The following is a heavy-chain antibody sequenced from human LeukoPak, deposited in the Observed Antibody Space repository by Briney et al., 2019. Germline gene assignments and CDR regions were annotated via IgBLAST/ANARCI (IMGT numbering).Heavy chain of an antibody. CDR1: GYTFTGYY. J-gene: IGHJ6*02. CDR3: ARDRGPAGNYYYYYGMDV. V-gene: IGHV1-46*01. Sequence: ASVKVSCKASGYTFTGYYMHWVRQAPGQGLEWMGIVNPSGGSTSYAQKFQGRVTMTRDTSTSTVYMELSSLRSEDTAVYYCARDRGPAGNYYYYYGMDVWGQGTTVTVSS. D-gene: IGHD2-2*01. CDR2: VNPSGGST.